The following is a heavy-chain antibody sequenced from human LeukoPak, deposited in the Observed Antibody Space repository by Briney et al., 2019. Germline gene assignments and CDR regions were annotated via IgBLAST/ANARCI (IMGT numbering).Heavy chain of an antibody. V-gene: IGHV3-15*01. D-gene: IGHD4-17*01. CDR2: IKSKTDGGTT. CDR1: GFTFSNAW. J-gene: IGHJ6*02. CDR3: TPPDYGDYLHYGMDV. Sequence: RGTLRLSCAASGFTFSNAWMSWVRQAPGKGLEWVGHIKSKTDGGTTDYAAPVKGRFTISRDDSKNTLYLQMNSLKTEDTPVYYCTPPDYGDYLHYGMDVWGQGTTVTVSS.